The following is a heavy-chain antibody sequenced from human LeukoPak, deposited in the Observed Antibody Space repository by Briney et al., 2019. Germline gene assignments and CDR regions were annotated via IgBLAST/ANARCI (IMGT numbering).Heavy chain of an antibody. Sequence: GGSLRLSCAASGFTFSSYSMNWVRQAPGKGLEWVSSISSSSSYIYYADSVKGRFTISRDNAKNSLYLQMNSLRAEDTAVYYCARDGGIGGSCYSDYWGQGTLVTVSS. CDR2: ISSSSSYI. V-gene: IGHV3-21*01. J-gene: IGHJ4*02. CDR3: ARDGGIGGSCYSDY. CDR1: GFTFSSYS. D-gene: IGHD2-15*01.